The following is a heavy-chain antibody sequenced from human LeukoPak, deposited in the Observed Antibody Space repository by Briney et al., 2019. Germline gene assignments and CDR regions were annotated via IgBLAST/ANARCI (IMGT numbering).Heavy chain of an antibody. CDR1: GGTFSSYA. Sequence: SVKVSCKASGGTFSSYAISWVRQAPGQGLEWMGGIIPIFGTANYAQKFQGRVTITADESTSTAYMELSSLRSEDTAVYYCARVRGGPRVAFDIWSQGTMVTVSS. CDR3: ARVRGGPRVAFDI. CDR2: IIPIFGTA. V-gene: IGHV1-69*13. J-gene: IGHJ3*02.